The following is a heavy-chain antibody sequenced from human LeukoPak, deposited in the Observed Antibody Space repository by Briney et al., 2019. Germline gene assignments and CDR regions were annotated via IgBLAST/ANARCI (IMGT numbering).Heavy chain of an antibody. CDR1: GDTVSTNSAA. V-gene: IGHV6-1*01. CDR3: VRVEYGSSCYFDS. CDR2: TYYRSKWYN. Sequence: SQTLSLTCAISGDTVSTNSAAWHWIRQSPSRGVEWLGRTYYRSKWYNQYALSVKSRMTSNPDTSKNQFSLQLISVAAEDAAVYYCVRVEYGSSCYFDSWGQGTLVAVSS. D-gene: IGHD6-6*01. J-gene: IGHJ4*02.